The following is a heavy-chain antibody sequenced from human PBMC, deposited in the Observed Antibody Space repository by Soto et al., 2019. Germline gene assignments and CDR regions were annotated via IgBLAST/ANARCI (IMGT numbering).Heavy chain of an antibody. CDR3: ARVFEGTAMVRGAFDI. J-gene: IGHJ3*02. D-gene: IGHD5-18*01. V-gene: IGHV3-30-3*01. Sequence: HGGSPRLCCAASGFTVCSYAMHGVRQDPGKGLEWVAVISYDGSNKYYADSVKGRFTISRDNSKNTLYLQMNSLRAEDTAVYYCARVFEGTAMVRGAFDIWGKGTMVTVSS. CDR2: ISYDGSNK. CDR1: GFTVCSYA.